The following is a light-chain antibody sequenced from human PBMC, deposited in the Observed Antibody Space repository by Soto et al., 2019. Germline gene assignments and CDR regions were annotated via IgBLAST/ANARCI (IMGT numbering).Light chain of an antibody. V-gene: IGKV3-11*01. Sequence: EIVLTQSPATLSLSPVERATLSGMASQSVSSYLARYQQKPGQAPRLLIYDASNRATGIPARFSGSGSGTDFTLTISSLEPEDFAVYYCQQRSNWPLTFGGGTKVDIK. CDR1: QSVSSY. CDR3: QQRSNWPLT. J-gene: IGKJ4*01. CDR2: DAS.